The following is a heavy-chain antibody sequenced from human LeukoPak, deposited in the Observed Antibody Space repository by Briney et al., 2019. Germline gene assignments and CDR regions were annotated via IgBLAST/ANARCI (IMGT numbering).Heavy chain of an antibody. CDR2: IHYSGST. J-gene: IGHJ4*02. CDR3: ARLRYYYGSGSYPWRYFDY. D-gene: IGHD3-10*01. V-gene: IGHV4-39*07. CDR1: GGSISSSSYY. Sequence: SETLSLTCTVSGGSISSSSYYWGWIRQPPGKGLEWIGSIHYSGSTYYNPSLKSRVTISVDTSKNQFSLKLSSVTAADTAVYYCARLRYYYGSGSYPWRYFDYWGQGNLVTVSS.